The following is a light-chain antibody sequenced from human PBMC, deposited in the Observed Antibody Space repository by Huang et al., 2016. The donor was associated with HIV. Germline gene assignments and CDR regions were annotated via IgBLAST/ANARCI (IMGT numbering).Light chain of an antibody. Sequence: DIVMTQSPLSLPVTPGELASISCRSSQSLLQSNGYTYLHWYLQKPGQSPQLLIDLGYKRASGVPDRCSGSASGTNFIPKISRVEAEDVGFYYCMQTLQIPYTFGQGTKLEIK. CDR2: LGY. CDR3: MQTLQIPYT. J-gene: IGKJ2*01. V-gene: IGKV2-28*01. CDR1: QSLLQSNGYTY.